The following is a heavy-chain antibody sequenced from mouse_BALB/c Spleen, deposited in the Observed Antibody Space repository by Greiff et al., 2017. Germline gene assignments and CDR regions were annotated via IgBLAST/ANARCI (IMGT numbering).Heavy chain of an antibody. CDR1: GYAFSSSW. CDR3: ARSLMITTAGYAMDY. Sequence: QVQLQQSGPELVKPGASVKISCKASGYAFSSSWMNWVKQRPGQGLEWIGRIYPGDGDTNYNGKFKGKATLTADKSYSTAYMQLSSLTSVDSAVYFCARSLMITTAGYAMDYWGQGTSVTVSS. CDR2: IYPGDGDT. D-gene: IGHD2-4*01. J-gene: IGHJ4*01. V-gene: IGHV1-82*01.